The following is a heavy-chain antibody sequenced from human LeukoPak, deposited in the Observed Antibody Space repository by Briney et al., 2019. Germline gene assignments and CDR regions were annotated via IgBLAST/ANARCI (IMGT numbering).Heavy chain of an antibody. CDR1: GFTFSTFG. CDR2: VWSDGNGK. J-gene: IGHJ4*02. Sequence: GGSLRLSWAASGFTFSTFGMHWVRQAPGKGLEWVAVVWSDGNGKFHADSVKGRFTISRDNSKNTLYLQMNNLRAEDTAVYYCVRVLTVTFDSWGQGTLVTVSS. CDR3: VRVLTVTFDS. D-gene: IGHD4-17*01. V-gene: IGHV3-33*01.